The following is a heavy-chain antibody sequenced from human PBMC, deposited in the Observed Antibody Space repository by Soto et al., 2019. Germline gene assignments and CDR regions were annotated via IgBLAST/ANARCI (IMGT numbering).Heavy chain of an antibody. D-gene: IGHD6-13*01. CDR1: GFTFSNHW. Sequence: EVQLVESGGGLVQPGGSLRLSCEASGFTFSNHWIHWVRQPPGKGLLWVSRISPDGSSTNYAGSVEGRFTVSRDNARNTLFLQMNSLRDDDPAEYYFVRGTSAWYGIDYWGQGTLVTVSS. CDR3: VRGTSAWYGIDY. J-gene: IGHJ4*02. V-gene: IGHV3-74*01. CDR2: ISPDGSST.